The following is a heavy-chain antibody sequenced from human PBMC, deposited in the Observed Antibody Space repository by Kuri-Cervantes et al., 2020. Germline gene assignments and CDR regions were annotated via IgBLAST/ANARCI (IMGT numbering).Heavy chain of an antibody. CDR1: GGSISTYY. CDR2: IHHSGGT. CDR3: TRGLLGVVGAADY. Sequence: SETLSLTCTVSGGSISTYYWSRIRQPPGKGLEWIGYIHHSGGTNYNPSLKSRVTISLDTSKNQFSLNLISVTAADTAVYYCTRGLLGVVGAADYWGQGALVTV. V-gene: IGHV4-59*01. D-gene: IGHD1-26*01. J-gene: IGHJ4*02.